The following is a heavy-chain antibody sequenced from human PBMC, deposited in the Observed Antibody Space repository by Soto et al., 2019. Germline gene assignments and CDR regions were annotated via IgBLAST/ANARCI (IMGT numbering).Heavy chain of an antibody. CDR1: GFSISSGYY. V-gene: IGHV4-38-2*01. J-gene: IGHJ5*02. D-gene: IGHD2-8*01. CDR3: ARALGNGVKINWFDT. Sequence: PSETLSLTCAVSGFSISSGYYWGWIRQPPGKGLEWIGSIYHSGNANYNPSLKSRVTISVDTSRNQFSLKLTSVTAADTAVYYCARALGNGVKINWFDTWGQGTLVTVSS. CDR2: IYHSGNA.